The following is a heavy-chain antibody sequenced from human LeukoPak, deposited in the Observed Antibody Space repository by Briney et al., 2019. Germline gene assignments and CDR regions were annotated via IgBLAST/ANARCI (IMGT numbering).Heavy chain of an antibody. CDR3: VGTIASRGSEY. CDR1: GFTFTNYW. D-gene: IGHD6-6*01. J-gene: IGHJ4*02. Sequence: PGRSLRLSCAASGFTFTNYWMHWVRQAPGMGLVWVSRLPPDELGIIYADSVKGRFTVSRDNAKNTVYLQMNNLRVDDTAMYYCVGTIASRGSEYWGQGALVTVSS. CDR2: LPPDELGI. V-gene: IGHV3-74*01.